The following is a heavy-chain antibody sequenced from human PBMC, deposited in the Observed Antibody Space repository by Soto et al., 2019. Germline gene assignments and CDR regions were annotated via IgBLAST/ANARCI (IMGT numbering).Heavy chain of an antibody. Sequence: EVQLVESGGGLVQPGGSLRLSCAASGFTFSSYWMHWVRQAPGKGLVWVSRINSDGSSTSYADSVKGRFTSSRDNAKNTLYLQMNSLRAEDTAVYYCVRTSLVVAAATREDYWGQGTLFTVSS. CDR2: INSDGSST. V-gene: IGHV3-74*01. D-gene: IGHD2-15*01. CDR3: VRTSLVVAAATREDY. CDR1: GFTFSSYW. J-gene: IGHJ4*02.